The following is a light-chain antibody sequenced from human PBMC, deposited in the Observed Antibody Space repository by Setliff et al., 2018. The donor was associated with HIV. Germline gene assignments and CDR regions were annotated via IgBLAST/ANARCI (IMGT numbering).Light chain of an antibody. CDR1: SSDVGNYNL. CDR3: ISYTSSLTQV. Sequence: QSVLTQPASVSGSPGQSITISCTGTSSDVGNYNLVSWYQHHPGKAPILLVYGVTKRPSGVSNRFSGSKSGNTASLTISGLQAEDEADYYCISYTSSLTQVFGGGTKVTVL. V-gene: IGLV2-14*02. CDR2: GVT. J-gene: IGLJ2*01.